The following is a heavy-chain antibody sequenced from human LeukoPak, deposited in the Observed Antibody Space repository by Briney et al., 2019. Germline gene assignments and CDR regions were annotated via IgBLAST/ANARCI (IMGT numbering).Heavy chain of an antibody. J-gene: IGHJ5*02. Sequence: PSGTLSLTCGVSGGSISSTNWWTWVRQPPGEGLEWIGEVHLSGRTNYNPSLESRVTMSVDMSENHISLKLSSVTAADTAAYYCARGQLAVAGILDGWGQGTLVTVSS. V-gene: IGHV4-4*02. D-gene: IGHD6-19*01. CDR3: ARGQLAVAGILDG. CDR1: GGSISSTNW. CDR2: VHLSGRT.